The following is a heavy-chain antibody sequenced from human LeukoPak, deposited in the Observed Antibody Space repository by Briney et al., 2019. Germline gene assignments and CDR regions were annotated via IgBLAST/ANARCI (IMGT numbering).Heavy chain of an antibody. V-gene: IGHV1-69*06. CDR1: GGTLSSYA. CDR3: ARKVPNDSSGYYYRGQFDP. CDR2: IIPIFGTA. J-gene: IGHJ5*02. D-gene: IGHD3-22*01. Sequence: SVNVSCKASGGTLSSYAISWVRQAPGQGLEWMGGIIPIFGTANYAQKFQGRVTITADKSTSTAYMELSSLRSEDTAVYYCARKVPNDSSGYYYRGQFDPWGQGTLVTVSS.